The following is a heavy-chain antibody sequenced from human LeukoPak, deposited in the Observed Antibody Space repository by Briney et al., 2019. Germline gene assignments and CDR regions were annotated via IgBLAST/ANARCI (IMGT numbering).Heavy chain of an antibody. D-gene: IGHD5-24*01. CDR3: ARDGWLQLL. CDR2: IYPRDGST. CDR1: GYTFTSNY. J-gene: IGHJ4*02. Sequence: EASVKVSCKASGYTFTSNYIHWVRQAPGQGLEWMGMIYPRDGSTSYAQKFQGRVTVTRDTSTSTVYMELSSLRSEDTAVYYCARDGWLQLLWGQGTLVTVSS. V-gene: IGHV1-46*01.